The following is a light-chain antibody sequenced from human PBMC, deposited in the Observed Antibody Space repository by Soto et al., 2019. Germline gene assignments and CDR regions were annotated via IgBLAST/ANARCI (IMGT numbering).Light chain of an antibody. CDR1: QSVLYSSNNKNY. CDR2: WAS. J-gene: IGKJ4*01. V-gene: IGKV4-1*01. Sequence: VPITCPSSQSVLYSSNNKNYLAWYQQKPGQPPKLLIYWASTRESGVPDRFSGSGSGTDFTLTISGLQAEDVAVYYCQQAYSPPVTFGGGTKVDIK. CDR3: QQAYSPPVT.